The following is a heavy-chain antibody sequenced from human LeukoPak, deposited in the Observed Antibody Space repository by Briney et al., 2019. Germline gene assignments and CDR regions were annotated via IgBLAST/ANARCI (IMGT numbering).Heavy chain of an antibody. V-gene: IGHV4-59*08. J-gene: IGHJ4*02. CDR2: IYYSGST. D-gene: IGHD6-19*01. Sequence: SETLSLTCTVSGGSISSYYWSWIRQPPGKGLEWIGYIYYSGSTNYNPSLKSRVTISVDTSKNQFSLKLSSVTAADTAVYYCARRIYSSGWLVFDYWGQGTLVTVSS. CDR3: ARRIYSSGWLVFDY. CDR1: GGSISSYY.